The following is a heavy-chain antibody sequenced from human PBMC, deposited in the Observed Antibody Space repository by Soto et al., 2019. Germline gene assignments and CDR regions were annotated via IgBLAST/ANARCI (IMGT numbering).Heavy chain of an antibody. Sequence: GGSLRLSCAASGFTFSSYDMHWVRQATGKGLEWVSAIGTAGDTYYPGSVKGRFTISRENAKNSLYLQMNSLRAEDTAVYYCARVNEYYYCMDVWGQGTTVTSP. V-gene: IGHV3-13*01. D-gene: IGHD1-1*01. CDR2: IGTAGDT. CDR3: ARVNEYYYCMDV. CDR1: GFTFSSYD. J-gene: IGHJ6*02.